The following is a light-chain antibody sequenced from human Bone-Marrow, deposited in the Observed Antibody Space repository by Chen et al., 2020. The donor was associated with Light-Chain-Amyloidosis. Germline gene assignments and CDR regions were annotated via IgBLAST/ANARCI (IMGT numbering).Light chain of an antibody. CDR3: QQSYSTLART. CDR2: AAS. V-gene: IGKV1-39*01. Sequence: DIQMTQSPSSLSASVGDRVTITCRASQSISSYLNWYQQKPGKAPKLLIYAASSLQSGVPSRFSGSGSGTDFTLTISSQQPEDFATYYGQQSYSTLARTFGGGTKVEIK. J-gene: IGKJ4*01. CDR1: QSISSY.